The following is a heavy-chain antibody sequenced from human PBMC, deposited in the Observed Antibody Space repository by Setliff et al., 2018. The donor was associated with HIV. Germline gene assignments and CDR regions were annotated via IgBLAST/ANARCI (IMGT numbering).Heavy chain of an antibody. Sequence: GASVKVSCKASGYTFTRYGISWVRQAPGQGLEWMGWISAYNGNTNYAKKLQGRVTMTTDTSTSTAYMELRSLRSDDTAVYYCARGAIVPAAMVSRYNYYGMDVWGQGTTVTV. V-gene: IGHV1-18*01. J-gene: IGHJ6*02. CDR1: GYTFTRYG. CDR2: ISAYNGNT. D-gene: IGHD2-2*01. CDR3: ARGAIVPAAMVSRYNYYGMDV.